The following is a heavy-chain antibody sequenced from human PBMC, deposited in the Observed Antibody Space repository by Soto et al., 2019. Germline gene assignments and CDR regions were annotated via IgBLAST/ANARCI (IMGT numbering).Heavy chain of an antibody. V-gene: IGHV4-31*03. J-gene: IGHJ4*02. D-gene: IGHD1-26*01. Sequence: PSETLSLTCTVSGGSISSGGYYWSWIRQHPGKGLEWIGYIYYSGSTYYNPSLKNRVTISVDTSKNQFSLKLSSVTAADTAMYYCASSRLGAIIIXYWGQGTLVTVSS. CDR2: IYYSGST. CDR3: ASSRLGAIIIXY. CDR1: GGSISSGGYY.